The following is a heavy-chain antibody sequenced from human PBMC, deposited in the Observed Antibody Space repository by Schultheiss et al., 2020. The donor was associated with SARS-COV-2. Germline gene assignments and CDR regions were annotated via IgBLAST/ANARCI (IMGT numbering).Heavy chain of an antibody. Sequence: SETLSLTCAVSGGSISSSNWWSWVRQPPGKGLEWIGSIFYSGNTYYNPSLKSRVTISVDTSKNQFSLRLTSVTAADTAVYYCVRRRDIVVVVAATPFDYWGQGTLVTVSS. CDR2: IFYSGNT. D-gene: IGHD2-15*01. CDR1: GGSISSSNW. J-gene: IGHJ4*02. CDR3: VRRRDIVVVVAATPFDY. V-gene: IGHV4-4*02.